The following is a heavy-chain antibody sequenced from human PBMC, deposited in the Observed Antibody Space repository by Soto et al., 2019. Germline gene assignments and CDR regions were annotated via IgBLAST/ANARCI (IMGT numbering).Heavy chain of an antibody. CDR1: GYSFTSYW. D-gene: IGHD3-22*01. CDR2: IYPGDSDT. CDR3: ARGGGYYYDSRNWFDP. J-gene: IGHJ5*02. Sequence: GESLKISCKGSGYSFTSYWIGWVRQMPGKGLEWMGIIYPGDSDTRYSPSFQGQVTISADKSISTAYLQWSSLKASDTAMYYCARGGGYYYDSRNWFDPWGQGTLVTVSS. V-gene: IGHV5-51*01.